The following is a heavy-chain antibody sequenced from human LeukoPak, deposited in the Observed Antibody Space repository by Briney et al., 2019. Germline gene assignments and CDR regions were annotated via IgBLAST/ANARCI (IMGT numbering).Heavy chain of an antibody. V-gene: IGHV4-59*01. Sequence: PSETLSLTCTVSGGSITSSFYWSWIRQSPGKGLEWIGYIYNSGGTKYNPSLRSRLTISVDTSKNQFSLNLSSVTAADTAVYYCASLKNSYDSSGYIVTDAFDIWGQGTMVTVSS. CDR2: IYNSGGT. CDR3: ASLKNSYDSSGYIVTDAFDI. D-gene: IGHD3-22*01. CDR1: GGSITSSFY. J-gene: IGHJ3*02.